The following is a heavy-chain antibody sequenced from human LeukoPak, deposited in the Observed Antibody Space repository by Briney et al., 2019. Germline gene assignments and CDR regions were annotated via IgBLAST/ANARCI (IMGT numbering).Heavy chain of an antibody. CDR1: GYTFNNYG. CDR2: ISAYNAKT. Sequence: ASVKVSCKASGYTFNNYGISWVRQAPGQGLEWMGWISAYNAKTNYAQNLQGRVTVTTDTSTTTAYMELRSLRSDDTAVYFCARDGHIAAELFDYWGQGTLDTVSS. V-gene: IGHV1-18*01. J-gene: IGHJ4*02. CDR3: ARDGHIAAELFDY. D-gene: IGHD6-25*01.